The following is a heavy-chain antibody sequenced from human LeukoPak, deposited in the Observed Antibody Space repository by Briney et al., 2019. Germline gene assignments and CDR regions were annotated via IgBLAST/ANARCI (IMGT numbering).Heavy chain of an antibody. CDR1: GFIFSSHG. CDR2: IRYDGYNK. V-gene: IGHV3-30*02. J-gene: IGHJ5*02. D-gene: IGHD3-9*01. CDR3: AKALQYFDWSFDR. Sequence: GGSLRLSCAASGFIFSSHGMHWVRQAPGKGLEWVAFIRYDGYNKYYADSVKGRFTISRDNSKNTLYLQMNSLRPEDTTVYYCAKALQYFDWSFDRWGQGTLVTVSS.